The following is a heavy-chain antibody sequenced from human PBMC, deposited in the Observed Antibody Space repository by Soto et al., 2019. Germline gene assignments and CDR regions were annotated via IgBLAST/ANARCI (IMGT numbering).Heavy chain of an antibody. CDR1: GDSVSIGFYY. V-gene: IGHV4-61*01. Sequence: SEPLSLTCSVSGDSVSIGFYYWTWIRQSPVKGLEWIGNIYYSGSTEYNPSLTSRVTISFDMSKNQLSLTLTSVTAADSAVYFCARQRGHPSGLFESWGPGTTVTVSS. CDR3: ARQRGHPSGLFES. CDR2: IYYSGST. J-gene: IGHJ6*02. D-gene: IGHD2-15*01.